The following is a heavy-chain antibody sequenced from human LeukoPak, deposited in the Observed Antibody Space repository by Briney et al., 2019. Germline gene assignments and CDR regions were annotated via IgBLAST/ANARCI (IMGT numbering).Heavy chain of an antibody. CDR2: INHSGST. V-gene: IGHV4-34*01. J-gene: IGHJ4*02. Sequence: SETLSLTCAVYGGSFSGYYWSWIRQPPGKGLEWIGEINHSGSTNYNPSLKSRVTISVDTSKNQFPLKLSSVTAADTAVYYCARGPSSGYSYGYGSYWGQGTLVTVSS. CDR1: GGSFSGYY. D-gene: IGHD5-18*01. CDR3: ARGPSSGYSYGYGSY.